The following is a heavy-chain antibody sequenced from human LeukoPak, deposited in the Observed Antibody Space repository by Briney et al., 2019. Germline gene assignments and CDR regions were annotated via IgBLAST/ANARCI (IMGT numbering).Heavy chain of an antibody. CDR3: ATPPYSSSWPFDY. CDR2: ISGSDGST. CDR1: GFTFSSYA. J-gene: IGHJ4*02. V-gene: IGHV3-23*01. D-gene: IGHD6-13*01. Sequence: PGGSLRLSCAASGFTFSSYAMSWVRQAPGKGLEWVSAISGSDGSTYYADSVKGRFTISRDNSKNTLYLQMNSLRAEDTAVYYCATPPYSSSWPFDYWGQGTLVTVSS.